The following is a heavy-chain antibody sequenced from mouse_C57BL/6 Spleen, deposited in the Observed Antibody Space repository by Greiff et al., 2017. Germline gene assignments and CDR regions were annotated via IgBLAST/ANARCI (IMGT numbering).Heavy chain of an antibody. CDR1: GYTFPSYW. CDR3: ARELAMDY. Sequence: QVQLQQSGAELVKPGASVKLSCKASGYTFPSYWMQWVKQRPGQGLEWIGEIDPSDSYTNYNQKFKGKATLTVDTSSSTAYMQLSSLTSEDSAVYYCARELAMDYWGQGTSVTVSS. J-gene: IGHJ4*01. CDR2: IDPSDSYT. V-gene: IGHV1-50*01.